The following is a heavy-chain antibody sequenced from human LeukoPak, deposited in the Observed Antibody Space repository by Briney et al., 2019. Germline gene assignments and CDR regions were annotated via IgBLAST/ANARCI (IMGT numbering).Heavy chain of an antibody. V-gene: IGHV3-66*01. Sequence: GGSLRLSCAASGFTVSSNYMSWVRQAPGKGLEWVSVIHSGGSTYYADSVKGRFTISRDISKNTLYLQMNSLRAEDTAVYYCAKDRGGRDGYNFDYWGQGTLVTVSS. J-gene: IGHJ4*02. CDR3: AKDRGGRDGYNFDY. CDR1: GFTVSSNY. D-gene: IGHD5-24*01. CDR2: IHSGGST.